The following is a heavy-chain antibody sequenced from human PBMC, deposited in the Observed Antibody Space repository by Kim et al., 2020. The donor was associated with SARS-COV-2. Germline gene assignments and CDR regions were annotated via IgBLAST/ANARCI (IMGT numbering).Heavy chain of an antibody. Sequence: ASVKVSCKASGYTFTSYAMHWVRQAPGQRLEWMGWINAGNGNTKYSQKFQGRVTITRDTSASTAYMELSSLRSEDTAVYYCARIDYDYSNALQYNYWGQGTLVTVSS. CDR3: ARIDYDYSNALQYNY. CDR2: INAGNGNT. D-gene: IGHD4-4*01. V-gene: IGHV1-3*01. J-gene: IGHJ4*02. CDR1: GYTFTSYA.